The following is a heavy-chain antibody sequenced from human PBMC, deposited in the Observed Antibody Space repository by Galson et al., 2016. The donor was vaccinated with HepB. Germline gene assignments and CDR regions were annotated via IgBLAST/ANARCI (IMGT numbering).Heavy chain of an antibody. Sequence: QSGAEVKKPGESLRISCKGSGHKFTSHWITWVRQMPGKGLEWMGNIDPSDSYTHYSPSFQGHVSISADQSTSTSYLQWSSLRASDTAVYFCAYSPPDNDFPSGDRGFMYYYGLGVWGQGTTVTVSS. J-gene: IGHJ6*02. CDR3: AYSPPDNDFPSGDRGFMYYYGLGV. CDR2: IDPSDSYT. CDR1: GHKFTSHW. V-gene: IGHV5-10-1*01. D-gene: IGHD3-3*01.